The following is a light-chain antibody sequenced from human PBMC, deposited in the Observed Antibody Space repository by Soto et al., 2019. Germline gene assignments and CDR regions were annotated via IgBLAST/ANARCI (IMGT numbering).Light chain of an antibody. J-gene: IGKJ1*01. CDR2: AAS. Sequence: EIVLTQSPGTLSLSPVEIATLSCSSIQTVQFNYVAWYQQKPGQAPRLLINAASNRATGIPDKFSGSGSGMDFTLTISSLEPEDFAVYYCQQSGDSQWTCGQGTKVDI. CDR3: QQSGDSQWT. CDR1: QTVQFNY. V-gene: IGKV3-20*01.